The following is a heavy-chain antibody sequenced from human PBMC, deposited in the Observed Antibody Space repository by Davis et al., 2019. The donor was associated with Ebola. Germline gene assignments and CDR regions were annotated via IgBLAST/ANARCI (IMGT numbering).Heavy chain of an antibody. J-gene: IGHJ4*02. CDR2: INPNSGGT. D-gene: IGHD3-22*01. CDR1: GYTFTGYY. CDR3: AREAYYYDSSGRGLDY. Sequence: AASVKVSCKASGYTFTGYYMHWVRQAPGQGLEWMGWINPNSGGTNYAQKFQGRVTITRHTSISTAYMELSRLRSDDTAVYYCAREAYYYDSSGRGLDYWGQGTLVTVSS. V-gene: IGHV1-2*02.